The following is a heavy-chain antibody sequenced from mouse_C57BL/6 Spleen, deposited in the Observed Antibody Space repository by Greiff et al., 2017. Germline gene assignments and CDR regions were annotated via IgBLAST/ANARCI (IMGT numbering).Heavy chain of an antibody. D-gene: IGHD1-1*01. CDR3: ARAITTVVATDAMDY. CDR1: GFTFSSYA. Sequence: EVKLQESGGGLVKPGGSLKLSCAASGFTFSSYAMSWVRQTPEKRLEWVATISDGGSYTYYPDNVKGRFTISRDNAKNNLYLQMSHLKSEDTAMYYCARAITTVVATDAMDYWGQGTSVTVSS. CDR2: ISDGGSYT. V-gene: IGHV5-4*03. J-gene: IGHJ4*01.